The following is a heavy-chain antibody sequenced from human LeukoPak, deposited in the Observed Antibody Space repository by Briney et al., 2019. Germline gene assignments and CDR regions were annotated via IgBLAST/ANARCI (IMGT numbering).Heavy chain of an antibody. CDR2: IYYSGIT. V-gene: IGHV4-59*08. CDR3: ARHDFYY. Sequence: SETLSLTCTVSGGSIKPYYWSWIRQPPGKGLEWIGYIYYSGITNYDSALKGRVTISVDTSKNQFSLRLTSVTASDTVVYYCARHDFYYWGQGSLVTVSS. CDR1: GGSIKPYY. J-gene: IGHJ4*02.